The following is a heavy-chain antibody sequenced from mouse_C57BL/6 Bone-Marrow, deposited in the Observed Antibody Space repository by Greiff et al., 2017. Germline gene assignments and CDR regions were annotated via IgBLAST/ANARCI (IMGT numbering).Heavy chain of an antibody. J-gene: IGHJ4*01. CDR2: IDPSDSYT. CDR1: GYTFTSYW. Sequence: QVQLQQPGAELVKPGASVKLSCKASGYTFTSYWMQWVKQRPGQGLEWIGEIDPSDSYTNYNQKFKGKATLTVDTSSSTAYMPLSSLTSEDSAVYYCARDYYGSSYAMDYWGQGTSVTVSS. V-gene: IGHV1-50*01. CDR3: ARDYYGSSYAMDY. D-gene: IGHD1-1*01.